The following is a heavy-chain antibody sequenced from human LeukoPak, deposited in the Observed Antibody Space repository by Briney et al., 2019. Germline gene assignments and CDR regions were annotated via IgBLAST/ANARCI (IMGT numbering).Heavy chain of an antibody. J-gene: IGHJ5*02. CDR1: GFPFTHHG. V-gene: IGHV1-18*01. CDR2: ISGYNGDT. CDR3: ARESTTGSWFDP. Sequence: ASVKVSCKASGFPFTHHGITWVRQAPGQGLEWMGWISGYNGDTTYAQNFQGRVTLTTDTSTSTAYMELRSLRSEDTAVYYCARESTTGSWFDPWGQGTLVTVSS. D-gene: IGHD4-17*01.